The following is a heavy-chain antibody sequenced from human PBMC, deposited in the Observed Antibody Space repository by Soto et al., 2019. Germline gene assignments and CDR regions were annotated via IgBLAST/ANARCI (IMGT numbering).Heavy chain of an antibody. D-gene: IGHD2-2*01. CDR1: GFTFSSYA. CDR3: ARAAAYLGYCSSTSCPVGDYGMDV. CDR2: ISYDGSNK. Sequence: QVQLVESGGGVVQPGRSLRLSCAASGFTFSSYAMHWVRQAPGKGLEWVAVISYDGSNKYYADSVKGRFTISRDNSKNTLYLQMNSLRAEETAVYYCARAAAYLGYCSSTSCPVGDYGMDVWGQGTTVTVSS. J-gene: IGHJ6*02. V-gene: IGHV3-30-3*01.